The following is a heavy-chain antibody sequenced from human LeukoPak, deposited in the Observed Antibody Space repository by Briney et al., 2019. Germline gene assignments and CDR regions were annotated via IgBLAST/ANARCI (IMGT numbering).Heavy chain of an antibody. D-gene: IGHD3-22*01. Sequence: GGSLRLSCAASGFTFSSYSMNWVRQAPGKGLEWVSSIRSSSTYIYYADSVKGRFTISRDNAKNSLYLQMNSLRAEDTAVYYCANMRSGYHSDYWGQGTLVTVSS. V-gene: IGHV3-21*01. CDR2: IRSSSTYI. CDR3: ANMRSGYHSDY. CDR1: GFTFSSYS. J-gene: IGHJ4*02.